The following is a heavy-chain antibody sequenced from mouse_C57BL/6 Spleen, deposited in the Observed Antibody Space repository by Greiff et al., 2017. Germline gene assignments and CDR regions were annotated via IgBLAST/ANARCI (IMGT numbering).Heavy chain of an antibody. CDR2: ISDGGSYT. D-gene: IGHD2-4*01. Sequence: EVQGVESGGGLVKPGGSLKLSCAASGFTFSSYAMSWVRQTPEKRLEWVATISDGGSYTYYPDNVKGRFTISRDNAKNNLYLQMSHLKSEDTAMYYCARDEGITTGFAYWGQGTLVTVSA. J-gene: IGHJ3*01. CDR1: GFTFSSYA. CDR3: ARDEGITTGFAY. V-gene: IGHV5-4*01.